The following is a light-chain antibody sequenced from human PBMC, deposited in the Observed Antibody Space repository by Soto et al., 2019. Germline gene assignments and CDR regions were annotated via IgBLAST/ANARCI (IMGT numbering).Light chain of an antibody. J-gene: IGKJ1*01. CDR1: QRLLHSNGYNY. CDR3: MQVLQTPE. CDR2: LGS. Sequence: DTEITKSPLSLPVTPGEPASISCRSSQRLLHSNGYNYLDWYLQKPGQSPQLLIYLGSNRASGVPDRFSGSGSGTDFTLKISRVEAEDVGVYYCMQVLQTPEFGQGTKVYIK. V-gene: IGKV2-28*01.